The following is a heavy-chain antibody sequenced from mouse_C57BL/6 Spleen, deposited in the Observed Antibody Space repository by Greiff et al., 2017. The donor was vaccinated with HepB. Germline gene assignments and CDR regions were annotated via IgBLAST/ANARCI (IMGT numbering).Heavy chain of an antibody. D-gene: IGHD2-3*01. CDR2: IYPGSGST. Sequence: QVQLQQPGAELVKPGASVKMSCKASGYTFTSYWITWVKQRPGQGLEWIGDIYPGSGSTNYNEKFKSKATLTVDTSSSTAYLQLSSLTSEDSAVYYGARGNDGYSCWYFDVWGTGTTVTVSS. CDR1: GYTFTSYW. V-gene: IGHV1-55*01. CDR3: ARGNDGYSCWYFDV. J-gene: IGHJ1*03.